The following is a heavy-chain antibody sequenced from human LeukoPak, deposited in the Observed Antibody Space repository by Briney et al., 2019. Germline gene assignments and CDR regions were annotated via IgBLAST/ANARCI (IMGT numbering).Heavy chain of an antibody. V-gene: IGHV3-23*01. Sequence: PGGSLRLSCAASGFTFSSYAMSWVRQAPGKGLEWVSAISGSGGSTYCADSVKGRFTISRDNSKNTLYLQMNSLRAEDTAVYYCAKDPIKLYYYDSRSLNWFDPWGQGTLVTVSS. D-gene: IGHD3-22*01. CDR1: GFTFSSYA. CDR2: ISGSGGST. CDR3: AKDPIKLYYYDSRSLNWFDP. J-gene: IGHJ5*02.